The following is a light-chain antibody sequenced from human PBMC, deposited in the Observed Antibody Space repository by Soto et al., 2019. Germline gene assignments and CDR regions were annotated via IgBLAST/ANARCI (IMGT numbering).Light chain of an antibody. V-gene: IGLV1-40*01. Sequence: QPVLTQPPSVSGAPGQRVTISCTGSSSNIGAGYDVHWYRQLPGTAPRLLIYGNSNRPSGVPDRFSGSKSGTSASLAITGLQAEDETDYYCQSYDSSLSVFYVFGTGTQLTVL. CDR1: SSNIGAGYD. J-gene: IGLJ1*01. CDR2: GNS. CDR3: QSYDSSLSVFYV.